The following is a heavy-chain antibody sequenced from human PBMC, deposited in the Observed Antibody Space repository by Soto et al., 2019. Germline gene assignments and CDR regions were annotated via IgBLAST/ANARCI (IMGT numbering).Heavy chain of an antibody. CDR2: ISYDGSNK. J-gene: IGHJ6*02. D-gene: IGHD3-16*01. V-gene: IGHV3-30*18. CDR1: GFTFSSYG. CDR3: AKDRIHLGYYYYGMDV. Sequence: GGSLRLSCAASGFTFSSYGMHWVRQAPGKGLEWVAVISYDGSNKYYADSVKGRFTISRDNSKNTLYLQMNSLRAGDTAVYYCAKDRIHLGYYYYGMDVWGQGTTVTVS.